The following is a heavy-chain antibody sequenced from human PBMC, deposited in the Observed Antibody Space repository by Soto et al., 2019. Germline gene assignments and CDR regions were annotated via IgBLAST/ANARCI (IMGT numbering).Heavy chain of an antibody. D-gene: IGHD3-10*01. CDR3: ARGPFRPSAMDV. CDR2: TIPALGKT. J-gene: IGHJ6*02. V-gene: IGHV1-69*10. Sequence: ASVKVSCKTSGDNFKKNVFTWVRQAPGQGLEWMGGTIPALGKTHYIEKFQGRVTISVDDATRTVYMEVRDLTSEDTAIYYCARGPFRPSAMDVWGQGTTVTVSS. CDR1: GDNFKKNV.